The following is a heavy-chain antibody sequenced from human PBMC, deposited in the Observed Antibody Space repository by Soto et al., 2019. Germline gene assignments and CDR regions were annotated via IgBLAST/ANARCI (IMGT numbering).Heavy chain of an antibody. CDR1: GFTFSSYS. CDR2: ISSSSSTI. J-gene: IGHJ6*03. V-gene: IGHV3-48*01. D-gene: IGHD3-3*01. CDR3: ARGPSIFGVGSTYYMDV. Sequence: GGSLRLSCAASGFTFSSYSMNWVRQAPGKGLEWVSYISSSSSTIYYADSVKGRFTISRDNAKNSLYLQMNSRRAEDTAVYYCARGPSIFGVGSTYYMDVWGKGTTVNVSS.